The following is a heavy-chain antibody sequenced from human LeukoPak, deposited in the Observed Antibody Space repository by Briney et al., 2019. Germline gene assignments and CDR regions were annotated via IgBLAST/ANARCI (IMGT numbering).Heavy chain of an antibody. CDR1: GGTFSSYT. CDR2: IIPILGMA. V-gene: IGHV1-69*02. CDR3: AFHSGSYTQENFDY. Sequence: SVKVSCKASGGTFSSYTISWVRQAPGQGLEWMGRIIPILGMANYAQKFQGRVTITADKSTSTAYMELSSLRSEDTAVYYCAFHSGSYTQENFDYWGQGTLVTVSS. J-gene: IGHJ4*02. D-gene: IGHD1-26*01.